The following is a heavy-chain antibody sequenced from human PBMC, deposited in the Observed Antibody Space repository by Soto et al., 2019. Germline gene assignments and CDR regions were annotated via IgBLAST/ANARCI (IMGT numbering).Heavy chain of an antibody. Sequence: SENLSLTCAVYGGSFSGYYWSWIRQPPGKGLEWIGEINHSGSTNYNPSLKSRVTISVDTSKNQFSLKLSSVTAADTAVYYCARTIAGIAVAGTAGHYYYGMDFWGQATAVSVS. V-gene: IGHV4-34*01. CDR1: GGSFSGYY. CDR2: INHSGST. CDR3: ARTIAGIAVAGTAGHYYYGMDF. J-gene: IGHJ6*02. D-gene: IGHD6-19*01.